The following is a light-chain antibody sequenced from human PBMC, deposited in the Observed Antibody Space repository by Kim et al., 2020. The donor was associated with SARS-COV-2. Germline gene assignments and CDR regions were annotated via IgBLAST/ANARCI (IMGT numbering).Light chain of an antibody. V-gene: IGLV3-9*01. CDR1: SSGSIN. CDR2: RDS. J-gene: IGLJ2*01. CDR3: QVWDSSTVV. Sequence: SLALGQTARITCGGNSSGSINVHWYQQKPGQAPVLVIYRDSNRPSGIPERFSGSNSGNTATLTISRAQAGDEADYYCQVWDSSTVVFGGGTQLTVL.